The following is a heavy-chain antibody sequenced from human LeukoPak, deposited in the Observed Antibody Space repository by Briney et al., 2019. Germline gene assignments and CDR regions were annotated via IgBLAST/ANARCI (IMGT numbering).Heavy chain of an antibody. V-gene: IGHV4-39*01. D-gene: IGHD2-2*01. CDR2: IYYSGST. J-gene: IGHJ3*02. CDR3: ARSYSYCSSTSCPEDAFDI. CDR1: GGSISSSSYY. Sequence: SETLSLTCTVSGGSISSSSYYWGWIRQPPGKGLEWIGSIYYSGSTYYNPSLKSRVTISVDTSKNQFSLKLSSVTAADTAVYYCARSYSYCSSTSCPEDAFDIWGQGTMVAVSS.